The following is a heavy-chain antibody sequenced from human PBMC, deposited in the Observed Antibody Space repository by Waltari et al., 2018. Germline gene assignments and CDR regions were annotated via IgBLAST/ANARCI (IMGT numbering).Heavy chain of an antibody. Sequence: QLQLQESGPGLVKPSETLSLTCTVSGGSISSSSYYWGWIRQPPGKGLEWIGSIYYSGRADYSPSLKSRVTIPVDTSKNQFALKLSSVTAADTAVYYCERHPAMTIMLWYFDLWGRGTLVTVSS. D-gene: IGHD2-8*01. CDR3: ERHPAMTIMLWYFDL. V-gene: IGHV4-39*01. J-gene: IGHJ2*01. CDR1: GGSISSSSYY. CDR2: IYYSGRA.